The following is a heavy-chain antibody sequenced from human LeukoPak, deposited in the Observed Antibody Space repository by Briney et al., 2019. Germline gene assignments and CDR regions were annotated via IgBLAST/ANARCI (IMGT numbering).Heavy chain of an antibody. CDR3: ARGLGYGEDNWFDP. CDR2: MNPNSGNT. D-gene: IGHD4/OR15-4a*01. J-gene: IGHJ5*02. CDR1: GYTFTSYD. Sequence: ASVKVSCKASGYTFTSYDINWVRQATGQGLEWMGWMNPNSGNTGYAQKFQGRVTITRNTSISTAYMELSSLRSEDTVVYYCARGLGYGEDNWFDPWGQGTLVTVSS. V-gene: IGHV1-8*01.